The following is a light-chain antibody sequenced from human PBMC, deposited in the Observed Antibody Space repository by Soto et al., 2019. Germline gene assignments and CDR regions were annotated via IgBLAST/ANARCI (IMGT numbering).Light chain of an antibody. V-gene: IGKV3-20*01. CDR1: QSIIT. CDR2: GVS. CDR3: QEYSRRPLT. Sequence: EIELTQSPGTLSLSPGERATLSCRASQSIITLAWYKQKPGRAPTLLIFGVSRRATGIPDRFSGSGSGTDDTLTIIRRLPDEVVAYYCQEYSRRPLTFGEGTKVEIK. J-gene: IGKJ4*01.